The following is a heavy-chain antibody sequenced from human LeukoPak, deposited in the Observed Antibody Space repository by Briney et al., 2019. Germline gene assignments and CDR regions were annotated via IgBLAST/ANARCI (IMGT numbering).Heavy chain of an antibody. CDR1: GFTFSSYG. CDR2: IRYDGSNK. CDR3: AATLGRLYYFDY. D-gene: IGHD2/OR15-2a*01. V-gene: IGHV3-30*02. J-gene: IGHJ4*02. Sequence: GGSLRLSCAASGFTFSSYGMHWVRQAPGKGLEWVAFIRYDGSNKYYADSVKGRFTISRDNSKNTLYLQMNNLRAEDTAVYYCAATLGRLYYFDYWGQGTLVTVSS.